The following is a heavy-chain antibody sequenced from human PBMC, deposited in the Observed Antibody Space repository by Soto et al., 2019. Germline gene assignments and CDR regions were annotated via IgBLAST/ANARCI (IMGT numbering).Heavy chain of an antibody. D-gene: IGHD2-21*02. V-gene: IGHV3-21*01. CDR3: AREETAWPLAYGLDV. Sequence: GGSLRLSCEASGFSFSTYSMHWVRQAPGKGLEWVSSIGRRSDIYYADSVKGRFTISRDNAKDSVSLQMNSLRDEDTAVYYCAREETAWPLAYGLDVWGQGTTVTVSS. J-gene: IGHJ6*02. CDR2: IGRRSDI. CDR1: GFSFSTYS.